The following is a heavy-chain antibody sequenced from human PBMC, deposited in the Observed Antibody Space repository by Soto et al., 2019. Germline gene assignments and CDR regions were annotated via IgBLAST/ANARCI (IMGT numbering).Heavy chain of an antibody. J-gene: IGHJ4*02. V-gene: IGHV4-59*08. CDR1: GGSISSHY. CDR3: AGLDGYYHYFDY. D-gene: IGHD1-26*01. CDR2: IYYGGST. Sequence: PSQTLSLTCTVSGGSISSHYWSRIGQPPGQGLVWIGYIYYGGSTTYNPSPTSRVTISVDSSKSQFSLGLSSVTAADTAVYFCAGLDGYYHYFDYWGQGALVTVSP.